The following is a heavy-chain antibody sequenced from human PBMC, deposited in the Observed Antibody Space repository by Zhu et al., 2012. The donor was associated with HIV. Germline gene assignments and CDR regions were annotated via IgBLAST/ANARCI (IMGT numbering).Heavy chain of an antibody. J-gene: IGHJ5*02. CDR2: IYHSGNT. Sequence: QVQLQESGPGLVKPSEALSLTCSVSGGSMTSSDYYWGWIRQPPGKGLEWIASIYHSGNTFYNPPLKSRVTMSVDASENQFSLKLSSVTAADTAVYYCARGQDVSYCGSDCYSNWFDPWGQGTLVTVSS. CDR3: ARGQDVSYCGSDCYSNWFDP. V-gene: IGHV4-39*07. CDR1: GGSMTSSDYY. D-gene: IGHD2-21*02.